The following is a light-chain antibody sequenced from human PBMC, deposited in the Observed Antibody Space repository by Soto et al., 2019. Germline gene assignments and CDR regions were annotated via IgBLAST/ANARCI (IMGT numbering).Light chain of an antibody. CDR3: LQDYNYPIT. Sequence: IVLTQSPGTLSLSPWERATLSCRASQSVSSSYLAWYQQKPGQAPRLLIYGASSRATGIPDRFSGSGSGTDFTLTISSLQPEDFATYYCLQDYNYPITFGQGTRLEIK. CDR2: GAS. V-gene: IGKV3-20*01. CDR1: QSVSSSY. J-gene: IGKJ5*01.